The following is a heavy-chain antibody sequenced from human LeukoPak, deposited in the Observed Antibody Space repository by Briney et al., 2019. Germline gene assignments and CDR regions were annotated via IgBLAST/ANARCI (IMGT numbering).Heavy chain of an antibody. Sequence: SVKVSCKASGGTFSSYAISWVRQAPGQGLEWMGRIIPILGIANYAQKFQGRVTITADKSTSTAYMELSSLRPEDTAVYYCATDYVWGSYRYTDTSFDYWGQGTLVTVSS. CDR2: IIPILGIA. D-gene: IGHD3-16*02. J-gene: IGHJ4*02. CDR1: GGTFSSYA. CDR3: ATDYVWGSYRYTDTSFDY. V-gene: IGHV1-69*04.